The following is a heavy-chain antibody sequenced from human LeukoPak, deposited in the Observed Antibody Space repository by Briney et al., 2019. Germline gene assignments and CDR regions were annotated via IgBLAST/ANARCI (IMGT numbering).Heavy chain of an antibody. Sequence: PGGSLRLSCAASGFTFSSYAMSWVRQAPGKGLEWVSAISGSGGSTYYADSVKGRFTISRDNSKNTLYLQMNSLRAEDTAVYYCAKELWFGAPRDYYDMDVWGQGTTVTVSS. V-gene: IGHV3-23*01. CDR1: GFTFSSYA. CDR2: ISGSGGST. D-gene: IGHD3-10*01. J-gene: IGHJ6*02. CDR3: AKELWFGAPRDYYDMDV.